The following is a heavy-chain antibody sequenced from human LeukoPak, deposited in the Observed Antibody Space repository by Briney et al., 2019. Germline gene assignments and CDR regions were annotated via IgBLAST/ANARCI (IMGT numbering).Heavy chain of an antibody. J-gene: IGHJ4*02. Sequence: GGSLRISCAASGFTFSSYAMIWVRQAPGKGLECVSTITGSGIDTNYADSVKGRFTISRDNSKNTLYLQMSNLRGEDTAIYYCAFARVGVTGGGLDYWGQGTLVTVSS. V-gene: IGHV3-23*01. CDR2: ITGSGIDT. D-gene: IGHD2-15*01. CDR1: GFTFSSYA. CDR3: AFARVGVTGGGLDY.